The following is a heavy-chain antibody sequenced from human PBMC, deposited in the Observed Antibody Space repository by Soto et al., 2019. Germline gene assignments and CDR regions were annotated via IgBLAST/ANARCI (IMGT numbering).Heavy chain of an antibody. D-gene: IGHD2-15*01. CDR2: INPSGGST. J-gene: IGHJ6*02. V-gene: IGHV1-46*01. Sequence: GASVKVSCKASGSTFTGYYMHWVRQAPGQGLEWMGIINPSGGSTSYAQKFQGRVTMTRDTSTSTVYMELSSLRSEDTAVYYCAISQGYCSGGSCPTTPFYYYYGMDVWGQGTTVTVSS. CDR1: GSTFTGYY. CDR3: AISQGYCSGGSCPTTPFYYYYGMDV.